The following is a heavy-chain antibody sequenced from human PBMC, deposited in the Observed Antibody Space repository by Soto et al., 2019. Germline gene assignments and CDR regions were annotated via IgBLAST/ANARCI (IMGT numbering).Heavy chain of an antibody. D-gene: IGHD5-18*01. CDR2: INQGGSQP. CDR1: GLRFSNIW. CDR3: ATLDTAKIETAGY. J-gene: IGHJ4*02. V-gene: IGHV3-7*01. Sequence: GGSLRLSCVASGLRFSNIWTSWVRQSPGKGLEWVANINQGGSQPYYVDSVKGRFTISKDNAKNSLYLQMNSLRVEDTALYYCATLDTAKIETAGYWGQGTLVTVSS.